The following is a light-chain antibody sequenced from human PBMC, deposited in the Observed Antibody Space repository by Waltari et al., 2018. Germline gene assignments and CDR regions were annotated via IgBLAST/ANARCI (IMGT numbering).Light chain of an antibody. CDR3: HQYNTFSGS. CDR2: DAS. J-gene: IGKJ1*01. CDR1: QTINNW. V-gene: IGKV1-5*03. Sequence: IQLTQSPSTLSASVEDKATFTSRASQTINNWLAWYQLKPGKAPKILIYDASTLHSGVPSRFSGSRSETQFTLTISSLQPDDFATYFCHQYNTFSGSFGQGTKVEVK.